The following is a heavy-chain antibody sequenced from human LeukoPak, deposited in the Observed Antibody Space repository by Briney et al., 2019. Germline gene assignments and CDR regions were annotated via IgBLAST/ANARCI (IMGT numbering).Heavy chain of an antibody. CDR1: GGSISSGGYY. D-gene: IGHD6-19*01. Sequence: SSETLSLTCTVSGGSISSGGYYWSWIRQHPGKGLEWIGYIYYSGSTYYNPSLKSRVTISVDTSKNQFSLKPSSVTAADTAVYYCARVAVAVYYYGMDVWGQGTTVTVSS. CDR2: IYYSGST. V-gene: IGHV4-31*03. J-gene: IGHJ6*02. CDR3: ARVAVAVYYYGMDV.